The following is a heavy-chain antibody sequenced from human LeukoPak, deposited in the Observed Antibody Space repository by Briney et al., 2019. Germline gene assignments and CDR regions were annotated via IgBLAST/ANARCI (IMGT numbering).Heavy chain of an antibody. CDR1: GFTVISYE. V-gene: IGHV3-48*03. J-gene: IGHJ4*02. Sequence: GGSLRLSCAASGFTVISYEMNWVRQAPGKGLEWVSYISSSGNSIFYADSVKGRFTISRDNAKNSLYLQMNSLRAEDTALYYCARDTIPILGYCSSTSCHRFDYWGQGTLVTVSS. CDR3: ARDTIPILGYCSSTSCHRFDY. D-gene: IGHD2-2*01. CDR2: ISSSGNSI.